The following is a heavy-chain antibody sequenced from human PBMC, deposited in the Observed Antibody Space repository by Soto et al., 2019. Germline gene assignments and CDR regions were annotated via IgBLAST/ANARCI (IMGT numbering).Heavy chain of an antibody. V-gene: IGHV4-31*03. CDR1: GGSITSGGYY. J-gene: IGHJ5*02. CDR3: ARVRRTYWGFYCYHTTPNWFDP. Sequence: SEPLSLTCTVSGGSITSGGYYWGWIRQHPGKGLAWIGHIYYSWTTSYNPSLKSRVSISADTSKNQFSMKPGSVTEAETAVYYCARVRRTYWGFYCYHTTPNWFDPCGQRSLVTVSA. D-gene: IGHD2-21*02. CDR2: IYYSWTT.